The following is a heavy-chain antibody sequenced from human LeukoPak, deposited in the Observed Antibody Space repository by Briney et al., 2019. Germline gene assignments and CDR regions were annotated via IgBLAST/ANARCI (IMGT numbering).Heavy chain of an antibody. CDR2: IYPNNGAT. V-gene: IGHV1-2*02. Sequence: ASVKVSCKASGYTFSGTGWYLYWLRQAPGQGLECMGWIYPNNGATAYAQKFQGRVAMTRDTSITTAYMELSRLRPDDTAVYYCARDGPAQMVDFDYWGQGTLDTVSS. J-gene: IGHJ4*02. CDR3: ARDGPAQMVDFDY. D-gene: IGHD3-10*01. CDR1: GYTFSGTGWY.